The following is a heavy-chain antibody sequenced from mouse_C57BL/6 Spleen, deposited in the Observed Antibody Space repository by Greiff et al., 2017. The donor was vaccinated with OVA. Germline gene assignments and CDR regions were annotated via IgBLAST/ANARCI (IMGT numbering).Heavy chain of an antibody. D-gene: IGHD2-4*01. V-gene: IGHV3-6*01. CDR2: ISYDGSN. Sequence: ESGPGLVKPSQSLSLTCSVTGYSITSGYYWNWIRQFPGNKLEWMGYISYDGSNNYNPSLKNRISITRDTSKNQFFLKLNSVTTEDTATYYCARGGGYYDYDYAMDYWGQGTSVTVSS. CDR1: GYSITSGYY. J-gene: IGHJ4*01. CDR3: ARGGGYYDYDYAMDY.